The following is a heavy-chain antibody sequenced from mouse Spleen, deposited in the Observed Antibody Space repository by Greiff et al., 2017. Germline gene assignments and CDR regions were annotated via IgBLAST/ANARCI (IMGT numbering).Heavy chain of an antibody. CDR3: ARGGGSSYVDAMDY. D-gene: IGHD1-1*01. CDR2: IDPYYGGT. J-gene: IGHJ4*01. Sequence: EVQLKESGPELEKPGASVKISCKASGYSFTGYNMNWVKQSNGKSLEWIGNIDPYYGGTSYNQKFKGKATLTVDKSSSTAYMQLKSLTSEDSAVYYCARGGGSSYVDAMDYWGQGTSVTVSS. CDR1: GYSFTGYN. V-gene: IGHV1-39*01.